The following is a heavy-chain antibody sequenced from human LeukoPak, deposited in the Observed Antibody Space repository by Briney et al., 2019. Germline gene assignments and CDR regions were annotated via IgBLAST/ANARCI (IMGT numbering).Heavy chain of an antibody. J-gene: IGHJ4*02. CDR1: GGSISTSITPTY. CDR3: ARKGTIAPTGASHFDY. D-gene: IGHD6-13*01. Sequence: SETLSLTRTVSGGSISTSITPTYWNWVRQPPGKGLEWTGSIHYSGTTYYNPSLESRATISVDTSKNQFSVKLTSVTAADTAVYYCARKGTIAPTGASHFDYWGRGTLVTVSS. V-gene: IGHV4-39*01. CDR2: IHYSGTT.